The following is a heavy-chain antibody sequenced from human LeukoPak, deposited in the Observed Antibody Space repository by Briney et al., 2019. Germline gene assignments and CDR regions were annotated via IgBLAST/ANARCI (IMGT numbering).Heavy chain of an antibody. J-gene: IGHJ4*02. D-gene: IGHD3-22*01. CDR2: IYTSGST. CDR1: GGSISSGSYY. V-gene: IGHV4-61*02. Sequence: SETLSLTCTVSGGSISSGSYYWSWIRQPAGKGLEWIGRIYTSGSTNYNPSLKSRVTISVDTSKNQISLKLSSVTAADTAVYYCARHGSGYYHYFDYWGQGTLVTVSS. CDR3: ARHGSGYYHYFDY.